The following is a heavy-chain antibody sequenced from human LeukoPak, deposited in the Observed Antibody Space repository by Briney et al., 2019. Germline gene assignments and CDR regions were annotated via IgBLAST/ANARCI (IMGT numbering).Heavy chain of an antibody. D-gene: IGHD6-13*01. Sequence: ASVKVSCKASGGTFSSYAISWVRQAPGQGLEWMGRIIPILGIANYAQKFQDRVTITADESTSTAYMELSSLRSEDTAVYYCATSPSQQLDPSWFDPWGQGTLVTVSS. V-gene: IGHV1-69*04. J-gene: IGHJ5*02. CDR3: ATSPSQQLDPSWFDP. CDR2: IIPILGIA. CDR1: GGTFSSYA.